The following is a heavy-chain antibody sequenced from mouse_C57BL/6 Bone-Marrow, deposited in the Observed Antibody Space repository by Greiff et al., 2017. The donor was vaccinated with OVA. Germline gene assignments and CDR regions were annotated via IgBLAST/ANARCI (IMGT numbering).Heavy chain of an antibody. D-gene: IGHD1-1*01. Sequence: EVQLVESGGDLVKPGGSLKLSCAASGFTFSSYGMSWVRQTPDKRLEWVATISSGGSYTYYPDSVKGRFTISRDNAKNTLYLQMSSLKSEDTAMYYCASYYLFAYWGQETLVTVSA. J-gene: IGHJ3*01. V-gene: IGHV5-6*01. CDR3: ASYYLFAY. CDR1: GFTFSSYG. CDR2: ISSGGSYT.